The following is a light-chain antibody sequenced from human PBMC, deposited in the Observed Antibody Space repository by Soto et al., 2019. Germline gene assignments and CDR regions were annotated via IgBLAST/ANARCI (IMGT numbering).Light chain of an antibody. CDR1: QSVSSSY. Sequence: EIVLTQSPGTLSLSPGERATLSCRASQSVSSSYLAWYQQKPGQAPRLLIYGASSRATGIPDRFSGSGSGTDFTLTISRLEPEDFVVYYCQQYGSSPATFGQGNKVEIK. CDR3: QQYGSSPAT. V-gene: IGKV3-20*01. CDR2: GAS. J-gene: IGKJ1*01.